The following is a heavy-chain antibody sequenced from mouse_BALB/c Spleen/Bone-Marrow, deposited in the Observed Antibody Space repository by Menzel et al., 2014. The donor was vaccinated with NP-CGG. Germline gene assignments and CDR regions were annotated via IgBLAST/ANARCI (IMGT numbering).Heavy chain of an antibody. CDR2: IYPSDSYT. CDR1: GYTFTSYW. J-gene: IGHJ2*01. V-gene: IGHV1-69*02. Sequence: VHLVESGAELVRPGASVKLSCKASGYTFTSYWINWVKQRPGQGLGWIGNIYPSDSYTNYNQKFKDKATLTVDKSSSTAYMQLSSPTSEGSAVYYCTRSGGYYFDYWGQGTTLTVSS. CDR3: TRSGGYYFDY.